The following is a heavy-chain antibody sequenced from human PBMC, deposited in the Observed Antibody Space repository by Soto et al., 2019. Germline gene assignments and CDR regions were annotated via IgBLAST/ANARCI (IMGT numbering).Heavy chain of an antibody. CDR1: GFTFSDYY. D-gene: IGHD4-4*01. CDR2: ISTSGSTI. V-gene: IGHV3-11*04. J-gene: IGHJ4*02. Sequence: GGSLRLSCAASGFTFSDYYMSWIRQAPGKGLEWVSYISTSGSTIYYAESVKGRFTISRDSAKKSLNLQMNSLRDEDTAVYYCARGYDYSFFDYWGQGALVTVSS. CDR3: ARGYDYSFFDY.